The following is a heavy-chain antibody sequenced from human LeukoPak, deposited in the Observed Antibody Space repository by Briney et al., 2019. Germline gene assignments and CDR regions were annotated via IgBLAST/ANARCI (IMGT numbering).Heavy chain of an antibody. J-gene: IGHJ4*02. CDR3: ATEGTYYYGSGSYH. Sequence: ASVKVSCKASGYTFTTYAMHWVRQAPGQGLEWMGWINGDNINTKYSQKFQGRITVTRDTSTTTAYMELSSLRSEDTAVYYCATEGTYYYGSGSYHWGQGTLVTVSS. CDR2: INGDNINT. V-gene: IGHV1-3*01. D-gene: IGHD3-10*01. CDR1: GYTFTTYA.